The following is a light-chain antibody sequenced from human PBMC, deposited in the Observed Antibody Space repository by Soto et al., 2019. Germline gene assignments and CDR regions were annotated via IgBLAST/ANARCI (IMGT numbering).Light chain of an antibody. CDR3: STHTLSGALQV. V-gene: IGLV2-14*01. CDR1: ISDFAVYNY. Sequence: QSVLTQPASVSGSPGQSITISCTGTISDFAVYNYVSWYQQLPGKAPKLIIYGVSNRPSGVSNRFSGSKSGNTASLSISGLQADDEADYYCSTHTLSGALQVFGTGTKLTVL. CDR2: GVS. J-gene: IGLJ1*01.